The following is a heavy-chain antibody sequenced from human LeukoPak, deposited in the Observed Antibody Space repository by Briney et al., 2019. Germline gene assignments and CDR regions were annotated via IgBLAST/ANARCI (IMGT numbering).Heavy chain of an antibody. CDR2: IYYSGST. CDR3: AKDDSALWFGELSHYFNW. V-gene: IGHV4-59*01. Sequence: PSETLSLTCTVSGGSINSYYWSWIRQPPGKGLEWIGYIYYSGSTNYNPSLKSRVTISVHTSKNQFSLKLSSVTAADTAVYYCAKDDSALWFGELSHYFNWWGQGTLVTVSS. CDR1: GGSINSYY. D-gene: IGHD3-10*01. J-gene: IGHJ4*02.